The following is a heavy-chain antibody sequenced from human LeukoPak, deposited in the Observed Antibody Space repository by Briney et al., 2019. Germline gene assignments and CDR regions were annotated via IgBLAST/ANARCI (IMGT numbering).Heavy chain of an antibody. D-gene: IGHD5-12*01. CDR1: GFTFDDYA. CDR3: AKDMGGIVATIFDY. CDR2: ISWNSGSI. V-gene: IGHV3-9*01. Sequence: GRSLRLSCAASGFTFDDYAMHWVRHAPGKGLEWVSGISWNSGSIGYADSVKGRFTISRDNAKNSLYPQMNSLRAEDTALYYCAKDMGGIVATIFDYWGQGTLVTVSS. J-gene: IGHJ4*02.